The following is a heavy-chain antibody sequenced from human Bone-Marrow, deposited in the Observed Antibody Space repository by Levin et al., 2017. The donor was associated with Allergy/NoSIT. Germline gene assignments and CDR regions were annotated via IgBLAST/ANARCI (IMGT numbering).Heavy chain of an antibody. CDR1: GFTFSSYA. D-gene: IGHD5-12*01. V-gene: IGHV3-23*01. J-gene: IGHJ4*02. CDR2: ISGNAGST. CDR3: AKEIYTSFDY. Sequence: GGSLRLSCAASGFTFSSYAMTWVRQAPGKGLEWVSGISGNAGSTYYADSVKGRFTISRDNSKNTLYLQMNSLRVEDTAVYYCAKEIYTSFDYWGQGTLVTVSS.